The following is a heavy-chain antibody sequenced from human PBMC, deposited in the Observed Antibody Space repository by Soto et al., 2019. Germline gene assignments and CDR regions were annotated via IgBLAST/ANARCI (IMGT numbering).Heavy chain of an antibody. CDR3: ARLPDTAMARGAFDI. D-gene: IGHD5-18*01. J-gene: IGHJ3*02. Sequence: WAQQEKRQGLEWMGGIIPIFGTANYAQKFQGRVTITADESTSTAYMELSSLRSEDTAVYYCARLPDTAMARGAFDIWGQGTMVTVSS. CDR2: IIPIFGTA. V-gene: IGHV1-69*01.